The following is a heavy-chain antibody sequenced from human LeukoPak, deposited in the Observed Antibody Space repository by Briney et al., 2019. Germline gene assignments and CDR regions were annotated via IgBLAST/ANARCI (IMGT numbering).Heavy chain of an antibody. Sequence: ASVKVSCKASGYTFTTYGITWVRQAPGQGLEWMGWISTYNGKTNYAQKLQGRVTMTTDTSTSTAYMDLRSLRSDDTAVYYCARGVFGVVPQDWFDPWGQGTLVTVSS. D-gene: IGHD3-3*01. CDR2: ISTYNGKT. J-gene: IGHJ5*02. CDR3: ARGVFGVVPQDWFDP. V-gene: IGHV1-18*01. CDR1: GYTFTTYG.